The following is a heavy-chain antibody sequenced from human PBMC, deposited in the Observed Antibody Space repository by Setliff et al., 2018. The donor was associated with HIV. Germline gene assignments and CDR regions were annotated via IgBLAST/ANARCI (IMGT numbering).Heavy chain of an antibody. J-gene: IGHJ4*02. D-gene: IGHD2-21*01. V-gene: IGHV3-53*01. CDR2: IYSDGRT. CDR1: GFTVSDTH. Sequence: GGSLRLSCAASGFTVSDTHMTWVRQAPGRGLEWVSFIYSDGRTYYAESVKGRFTISRDDSKNSLSLQMNSLRAEDTAVYYCARGNYCGNNCFPFDSWGPGTLVTVSS. CDR3: ARGNYCGNNCFPFDS.